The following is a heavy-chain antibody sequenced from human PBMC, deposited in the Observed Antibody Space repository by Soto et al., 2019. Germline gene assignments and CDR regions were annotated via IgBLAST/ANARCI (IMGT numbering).Heavy chain of an antibody. CDR3: ARDGAGLRYFDWLLYGGHFDY. V-gene: IGHV1-18*01. J-gene: IGHJ4*02. CDR1: GYTYTSYG. D-gene: IGHD3-9*01. Sequence: ASVKVSCKDSGYTYTSYGSSWVRQAPGQGLEWMGWISAYNGNTNYAQKLQGRVTMTTDTSTSTAYMELRSLRSDDTAVYYCARDGAGLRYFDWLLYGGHFDYWGQGTLVTVSS. CDR2: ISAYNGNT.